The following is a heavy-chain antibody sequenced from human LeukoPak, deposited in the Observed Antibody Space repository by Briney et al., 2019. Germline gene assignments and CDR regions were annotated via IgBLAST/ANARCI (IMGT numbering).Heavy chain of an antibody. D-gene: IGHD6-13*01. CDR1: GFTFSSYW. J-gene: IGHJ3*02. CDR2: INSDGSST. Sequence: GGSLRLSCAASGFTFSSYWMRWVRQAPGKGLVWVSRINSDGSSTSYADSVKGRFTISRDNAKNTLYLQMNSLRAEDTAVYYCARVFQIPWRYSSRKWYAFDIWGQGTMVTVSS. V-gene: IGHV3-74*01. CDR3: ARVFQIPWRYSSRKWYAFDI.